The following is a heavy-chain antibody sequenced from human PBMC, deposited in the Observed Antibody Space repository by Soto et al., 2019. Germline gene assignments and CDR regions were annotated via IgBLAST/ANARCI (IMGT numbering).Heavy chain of an antibody. CDR1: GFMFDSYA. CDR2: ISPGGDRI. CDR3: TKSAHSAGWGVDV. D-gene: IGHD6-19*01. J-gene: IGHJ4*02. V-gene: IGHV3-48*02. Sequence: SGGSLRLSCVAPGFMFDSYAMNWVRQAPGKGLEWVSYISPGGDRIYYAESLKGRITISRDNARNSLSLQMNILSDEDTAVYYWTKSAHSAGWGVDVWRQTTLVTVSS.